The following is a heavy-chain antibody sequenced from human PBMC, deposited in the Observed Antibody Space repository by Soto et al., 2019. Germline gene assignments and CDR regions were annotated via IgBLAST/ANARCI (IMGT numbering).Heavy chain of an antibody. D-gene: IGHD1-26*01. CDR2: ISFDGNEQ. Sequence: GGSVRLSCTTSGFAFSHYGMHWVRQAPGKGLEWLAVISFDGNEQKYVDSVKGRFMVTRDNLKKTLYLEMTSLGSDAPAVYYCVEDVLKGYYLDHVESWGMGTQVTVSS. CDR3: VEDVLKGYYLDHVES. J-gene: IGHJ4*02. CDR1: GFAFSHYG. V-gene: IGHV3-33*06.